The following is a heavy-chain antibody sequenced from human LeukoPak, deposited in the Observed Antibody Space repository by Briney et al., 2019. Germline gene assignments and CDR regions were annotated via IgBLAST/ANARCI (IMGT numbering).Heavy chain of an antibody. D-gene: IGHD2-21*02. V-gene: IGHV4-34*01. CDR3: ARTGWGLRPWKIYTYYFDY. Sequence: SETLSLTCAVYGGSFSGYYWSWIRQPPGKGLEWIGEINHSGSTNYNPSLKSRVTISVDTSKNQFSLKLSSVTAADTAVYYCARTGWGLRPWKIYTYYFDYWGQGTLVTVXS. CDR1: GGSFSGYY. J-gene: IGHJ4*02. CDR2: INHSGST.